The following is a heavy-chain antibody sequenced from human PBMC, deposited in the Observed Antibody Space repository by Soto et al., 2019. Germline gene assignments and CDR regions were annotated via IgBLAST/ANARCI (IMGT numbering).Heavy chain of an antibody. Sequence: AGVKDSCMSSGCTFTSYGISWVRQAPGQGLEWMGWISAYNGNTNYAQELHGRVIMTTETTTSTAYMELRSLRSDDTAVDYYAGGSKVITFGGFVDYWGQGTLVTVSS. J-gene: IGHJ4*02. V-gene: IGHV1-18*04. D-gene: IGHD3-16*01. CDR2: ISAYNGNT. CDR1: GCTFTSYG. CDR3: AGGSKVITFGGFVDY.